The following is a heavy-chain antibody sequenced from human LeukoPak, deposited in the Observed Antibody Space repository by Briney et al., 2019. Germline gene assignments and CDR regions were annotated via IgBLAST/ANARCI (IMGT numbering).Heavy chain of an antibody. D-gene: IGHD6-13*01. CDR1: GGSISSGGYY. CDR2: IYHSGST. V-gene: IGHV4-30-2*01. Sequence: SQTLSLTCTVSGGSISSGGYYWSWIRQPPGKGLEWIGYIYHSGSTYYNPSLKSRVTISVVRSKNQFSLKLSSVTAADTAVYYCAREVAAAAVPYYFDYWGQGTLVTVSS. J-gene: IGHJ4*02. CDR3: AREVAAAAVPYYFDY.